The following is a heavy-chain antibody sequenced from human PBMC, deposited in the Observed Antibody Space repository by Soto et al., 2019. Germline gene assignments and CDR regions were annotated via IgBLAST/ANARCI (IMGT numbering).Heavy chain of an antibody. V-gene: IGHV3-74*01. J-gene: IGHJ6*02. CDR2: INSDGSST. CDR1: GFTFGSYW. D-gene: IGHD5-12*01. Sequence: GGSLRLSCAASGFTFGSYWMHWVRQAPGKGLVWVSRINSDGSSTSYADSVKGRFTISRDNAKNTLYLQMNSLRAEDTAVYYCARDGYNPLYYYYYGMDVWGQGTTVTVSS. CDR3: ARDGYNPLYYYYYGMDV.